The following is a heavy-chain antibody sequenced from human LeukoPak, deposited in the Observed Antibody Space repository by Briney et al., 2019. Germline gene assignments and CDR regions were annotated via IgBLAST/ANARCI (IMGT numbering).Heavy chain of an antibody. CDR3: ATQPGSSGWYYFDY. CDR2: ISSTSSYR. CDR1: GFTFSDYY. J-gene: IGHJ4*02. V-gene: IGHV3-11*03. Sequence: GGSLRLSCAASGFTFSDYYMSWFRQAPGKGLEWISYISSTSSYRTYADSVKGRFTISRDNTKNSLFLQMNSPRAEDTAVYYCATQPGSSGWYYFDYWGQGTLVTVSS. D-gene: IGHD6-19*01.